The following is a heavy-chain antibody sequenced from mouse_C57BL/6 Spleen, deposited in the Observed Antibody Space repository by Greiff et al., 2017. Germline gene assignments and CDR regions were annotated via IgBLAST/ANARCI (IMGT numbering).Heavy chain of an antibody. D-gene: IGHD2-4*01. V-gene: IGHV1-39*01. J-gene: IGHJ1*03. CDR3: ASPGIYYDYEDWYFDV. CDR2: INPNYGAA. CDR1: GYSFTDYN. Sequence: VQLLQSGPDLVKPGASVKISCKASGYSFTDYNMNWVKQSNGKSLEWIGVINPNYGAASYNQKSKGKATFTVDQSSSTAYMQLNSLTSEDSAVYYCASPGIYYDYEDWYFDVWGTGTTVTVSS.